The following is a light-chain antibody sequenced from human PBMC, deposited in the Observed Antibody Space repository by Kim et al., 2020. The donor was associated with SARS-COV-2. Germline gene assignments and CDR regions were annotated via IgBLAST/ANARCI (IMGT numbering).Light chain of an antibody. V-gene: IGLV3-21*04. CDR1: NVGRKS. CDR3: QVWDTGSDHYV. Sequence: GKTAKINGGGNNVGRKSVRGYEQKAGRAPVVVIDYDTDRPSGFPERFSGSNSGNTATLTISRVEAGDEADYYCQVWDTGSDHYVFGTGTKVTVL. J-gene: IGLJ1*01. CDR2: YDT.